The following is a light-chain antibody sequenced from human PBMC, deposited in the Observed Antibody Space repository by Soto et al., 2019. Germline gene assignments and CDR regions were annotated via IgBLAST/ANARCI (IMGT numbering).Light chain of an antibody. CDR1: RSVSSSY. V-gene: IGKV3-20*01. CDR3: QQYGSSPRT. J-gene: IGKJ1*01. CDR2: GAS. Sequence: EIVLTQSPGTLSLSPGERATLSCRASRSVSSSYLAWYQQKPGQAPRLLIYGASSRATDIPDRFSGSGSGTDFTLTISRLEPEDFAVYYCQQYGSSPRTFGQGTKVEI.